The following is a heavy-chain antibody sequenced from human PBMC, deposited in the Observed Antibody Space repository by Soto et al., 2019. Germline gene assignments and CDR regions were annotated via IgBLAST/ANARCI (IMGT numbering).Heavy chain of an antibody. CDR2: INSDGSST. CDR1: GFTFSSYW. Sequence: EVQLVESGGGLVQPGGSLRLSCAASGFTFSSYWMHWVRQAPGKGLVWVSRINSDGSSTSYADSVKGRFTISRDNAKNTLYLQMNSLRAEDTAVYYCARGFGAAPRYYFDYWGQGTLVTVSS. J-gene: IGHJ4*02. D-gene: IGHD6-6*01. V-gene: IGHV3-74*01. CDR3: ARGFGAAPRYYFDY.